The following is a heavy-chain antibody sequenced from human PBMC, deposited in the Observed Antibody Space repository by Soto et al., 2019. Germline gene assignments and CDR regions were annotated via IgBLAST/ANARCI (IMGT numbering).Heavy chain of an antibody. CDR1: GYTFTSYY. V-gene: IGHV1-46*01. Sequence: QVQLVQSGAEVKKPGASVKVSCKASGYTFTSYYMHWVRQAPGQGLEWMGIINPSGGSTSYAQKFQGRVTMTRDTSTSTVYMELSSLRSKDTAVYYCAREVAAAGPCEYWGQGTLVTVSS. CDR3: AREVAAAGPCEY. J-gene: IGHJ4*02. CDR2: INPSGGST. D-gene: IGHD6-13*01.